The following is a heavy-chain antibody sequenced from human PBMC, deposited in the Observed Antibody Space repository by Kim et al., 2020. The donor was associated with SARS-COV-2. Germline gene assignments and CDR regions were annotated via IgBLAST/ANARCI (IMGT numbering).Heavy chain of an antibody. D-gene: IGHD6-13*01. CDR1: GGSFSGYY. CDR3: ARGRAAARGNWFDP. CDR2: INHSGST. V-gene: IGHV4-34*01. J-gene: IGHJ5*02. Sequence: SETLSLTCAVYGGSFSGYYWSWIRQPPGKGLEWIGEINHSGSTNYNPSLKSRVTISVDTSKNQFSLKLSSVTAADTAVYYCARGRAAARGNWFDPWGQGT.